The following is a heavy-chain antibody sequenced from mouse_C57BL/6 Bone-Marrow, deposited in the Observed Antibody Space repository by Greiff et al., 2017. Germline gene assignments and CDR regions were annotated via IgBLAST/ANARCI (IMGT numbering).Heavy chain of an antibody. D-gene: IGHD2-12*01. Sequence: EVHLVEPGGGLVKPGGSLKLSCAASGFTFSSYAMSWVRQTPEKRLEWVATISDGGSYTYYPDNVKGRFTISRDNAKNNLYLQMSHLKSEDTAMYYCARDNYYSQEDYYAMDYWGQGTSVTVSS. CDR1: GFTFSSYA. V-gene: IGHV5-4*01. J-gene: IGHJ4*01. CDR2: ISDGGSYT. CDR3: ARDNYYSQEDYYAMDY.